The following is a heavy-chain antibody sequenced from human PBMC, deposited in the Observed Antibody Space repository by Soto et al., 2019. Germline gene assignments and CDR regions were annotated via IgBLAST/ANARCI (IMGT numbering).Heavy chain of an antibody. D-gene: IGHD1-7*01. V-gene: IGHV5-51*01. CDR2: IYPGDSDA. Sequence: PGESLKISCKGSGYSFASSWIGWVRQMPGKGLEWMGIIYPGDSDARYSPSFQGQVTISADKSISTAYLQWSSLKASDTAMYYCARIPRTTKPYYYYMDVWGKGATVTVSS. CDR1: GYSFASSW. J-gene: IGHJ6*03. CDR3: ARIPRTTKPYYYYMDV.